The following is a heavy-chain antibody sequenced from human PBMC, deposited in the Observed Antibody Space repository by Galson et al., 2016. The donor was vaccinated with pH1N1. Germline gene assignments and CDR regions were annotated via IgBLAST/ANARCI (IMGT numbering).Heavy chain of an antibody. V-gene: IGHV3-21*01. CDR2: ISGGSFHI. CDR1: GFIFTGYS. J-gene: IGHJ6*02. Sequence: SLRLSCAASGFIFTGYSMNWVRQAPGKGLEWVSSISGGSFHIYYADSVKGRFSISRDNAKNSLFLQMNSLRAEDTALYYCARDRSGRGVGSSYHMDVWGQGTTVTVSS. D-gene: IGHD3-10*01. CDR3: ARDRSGRGVGSSYHMDV.